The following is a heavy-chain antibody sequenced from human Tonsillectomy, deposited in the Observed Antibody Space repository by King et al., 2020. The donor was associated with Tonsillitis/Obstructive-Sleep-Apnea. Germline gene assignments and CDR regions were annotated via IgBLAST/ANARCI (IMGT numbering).Heavy chain of an antibody. D-gene: IGHD4-11*01. CDR2: ISSSGSTI. CDR1: GFTFSSYK. J-gene: IGHJ6*03. V-gene: IGHV3-48*03. CDR3: ARDPPTVTTEYYYYYYMDV. Sequence: VQLVESGGGLVQPGGSLRLSCAASGFTFSSYKMNWVRQAPGKGLEWVSYISSSGSTIYYADSVKGRFTISRDNAKNSLYLQMNSLRAEDTAVYYCARDPPTVTTEYYYYYYMDVWGKGTTVTVSS.